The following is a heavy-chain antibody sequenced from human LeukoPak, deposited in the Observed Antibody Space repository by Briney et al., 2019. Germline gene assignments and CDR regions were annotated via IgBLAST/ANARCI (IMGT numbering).Heavy chain of an antibody. CDR1: GFTFNIYS. CDR2: ISSRSIYK. Sequence: GGPLRLSCAASGFTFNIYSMNWVGQAPGKGLEGVASISSRSIYKYYTDSVRGRFTISRDNAKNSLYLQMNSLRAEDAAVYYCARDQDCTVSSCPRGDDGFDIWGQGTAVTVSS. V-gene: IGHV3-21*01. J-gene: IGHJ3*02. CDR3: ARDQDCTVSSCPRGDDGFDI. D-gene: IGHD2-8*02.